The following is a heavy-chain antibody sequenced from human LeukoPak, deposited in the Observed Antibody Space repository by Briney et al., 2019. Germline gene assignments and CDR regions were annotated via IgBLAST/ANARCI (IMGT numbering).Heavy chain of an antibody. CDR2: INTSGNT. V-gene: IGHV4-4*07. CDR3: AREKDYGDSRGLDP. Sequence: SETLSLTCTVSGGSISNYYWSWIRQPAGKGLEWIGRINTSGNTNYNPSLKSRVTMSVDTTKPQVSLKLSSVTAADTAVYYCAREKDYGDSRGLDPWGQGTLVTVSS. CDR1: GGSISNYY. D-gene: IGHD4-17*01. J-gene: IGHJ5*02.